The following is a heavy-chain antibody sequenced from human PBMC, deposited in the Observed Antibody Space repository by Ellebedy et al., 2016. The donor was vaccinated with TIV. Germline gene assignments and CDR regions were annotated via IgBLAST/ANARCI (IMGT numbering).Heavy chain of an antibody. D-gene: IGHD4-17*01. CDR2: ISFGGSI. J-gene: IGHJ4*02. CDR1: GDSISSRSCF. CDR3: ARLSTTEITNLDV. Sequence: PGGSLRLSCTVSGDSISSRSCFWAWIRQPPGKGLEWIGSISFGGSIFYNPSLESRISLSLDTSRDQFSLKLYSVTAADTAIYYCARLSTTEITNLDVWGQGTLVTVSS. V-gene: IGHV4-39*01.